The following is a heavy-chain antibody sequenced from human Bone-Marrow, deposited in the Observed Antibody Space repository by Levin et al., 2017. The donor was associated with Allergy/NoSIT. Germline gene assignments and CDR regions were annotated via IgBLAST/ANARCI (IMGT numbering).Heavy chain of an antibody. Sequence: GGSLRLSCAGSGFIFSSYGIHWVRQAPGEGLDWVAVISYDGSNFEYSDSVKGRFTISRDNPKNTVYLQMNGLRADDTAVYYCAKSDYSDYFFDYWGQGILVTVSS. CDR1: GFIFSSYG. J-gene: IGHJ4*02. CDR2: ISYDGSNF. D-gene: IGHD4-11*01. CDR3: AKSDYSDYFFDY. V-gene: IGHV3-30*18.